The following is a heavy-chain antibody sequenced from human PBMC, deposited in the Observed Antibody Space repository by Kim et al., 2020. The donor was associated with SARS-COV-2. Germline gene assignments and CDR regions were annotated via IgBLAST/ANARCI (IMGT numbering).Heavy chain of an antibody. CDR1: GFIFSSYA. D-gene: IGHD6-13*01. CDR3: AKDRQQLVLALGWFDP. V-gene: IGHV3-23*01. Sequence: GGSLRLSCAASGFIFSSYAMSWVRQAPGKGLEWVSAISGSGGSTYYADSVKGRFTISRDNSKNTLYLQMNSLRAEDTAVYYCAKDRQQLVLALGWFDPWGQGTLVTVSS. J-gene: IGHJ5*02. CDR2: ISGSGGST.